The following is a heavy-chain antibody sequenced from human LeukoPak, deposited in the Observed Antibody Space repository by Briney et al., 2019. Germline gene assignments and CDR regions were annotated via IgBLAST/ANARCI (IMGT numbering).Heavy chain of an antibody. CDR1: GFTFSSYE. CDR3: ARGFPVAGALGENYFDY. V-gene: IGHV3-48*03. D-gene: IGHD6-19*01. CDR2: ISSGGITI. Sequence: GGSLRLSCAASGFTFSSYEMNWVRQAPGKGLEWVSYISSGGITIYYADSVKGRFTISRDNAKNSLYLQMNSLRAEDTAVYYCARGFPVAGALGENYFDYWGQGTLVTVSS. J-gene: IGHJ4*02.